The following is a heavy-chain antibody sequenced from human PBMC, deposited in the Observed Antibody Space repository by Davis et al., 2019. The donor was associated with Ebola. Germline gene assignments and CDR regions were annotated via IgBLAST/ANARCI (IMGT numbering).Heavy chain of an antibody. D-gene: IGHD6-19*01. CDR2: IYPRDSDT. CDR3: ARVAVAGTLGWFDP. CDR1: GYSFNTYW. Sequence: GESLKISCQGLGYSFNTYWITWVRQLPGKGLEWMGIIYPRDSDTRYSPPFEGQVTIAADRSTAYLQWSSLKASDTAMYYCARVAVAGTLGWFDPWGQGTLVTVSS. J-gene: IGHJ5*02. V-gene: IGHV5-51*01.